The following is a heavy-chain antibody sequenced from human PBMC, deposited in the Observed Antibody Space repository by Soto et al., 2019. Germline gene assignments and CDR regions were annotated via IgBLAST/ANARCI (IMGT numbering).Heavy chain of an antibody. D-gene: IGHD2-15*01. V-gene: IGHV3-30-3*01. CDR1: GFTFSSYA. J-gene: IGHJ4*02. Sequence: GGSLRLSCAASGFTFSSYAMHWVRQAPGKGLEWVAVISYDGSNKYYADSVKGRFTISRDNSKNTLYLQMNSLRAEDTAVYYCAKGALVAAIRRVDYWGQGTLVTISS. CDR2: ISYDGSNK. CDR3: AKGALVAAIRRVDY.